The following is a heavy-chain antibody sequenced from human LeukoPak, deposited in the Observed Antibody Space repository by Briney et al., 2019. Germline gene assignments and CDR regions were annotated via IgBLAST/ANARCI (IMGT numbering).Heavy chain of an antibody. CDR1: GYSITSSSW. V-gene: IGHV4-28*01. CDR3: ARKENVYYYFDY. D-gene: IGHD3-10*01. J-gene: IGHJ4*02. Sequence: SETLSLTCAVSGYSITSSSWWGWIRQPPGKGLEWIGYIYHSGTTYYNPSLQSRVTMSVDTSKNQFSLKLSSVTAADTAVYYCARKENVYYYFDYWGQGTLVTVSS. CDR2: IYHSGTT.